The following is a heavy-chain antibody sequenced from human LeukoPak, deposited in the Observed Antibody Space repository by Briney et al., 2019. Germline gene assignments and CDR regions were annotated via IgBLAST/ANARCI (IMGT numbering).Heavy chain of an antibody. D-gene: IGHD6-19*01. CDR1: GFTFSSYD. Sequence: QAGGSLRLSCAASGFTFSSYDMHWVRQAPGKGLEWVAFIRFDGSNKYYADSVKGRFTISRDNSKNTLYLQMNSLRAEDTAVYYCAKGRPSSGWFDFDYWGQGTLVTVSS. CDR3: AKGRPSSGWFDFDY. CDR2: IRFDGSNK. V-gene: IGHV3-30*02. J-gene: IGHJ4*02.